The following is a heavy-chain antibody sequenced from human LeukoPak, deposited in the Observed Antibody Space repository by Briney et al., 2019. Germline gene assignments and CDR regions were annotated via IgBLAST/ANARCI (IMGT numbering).Heavy chain of an antibody. CDR3: ARATTIFGVGTIDY. D-gene: IGHD3-3*01. CDR1: GGSISSGGYS. Sequence: SETLSLTCAVSGGSISSGGYSWSWIRQPPGKGLEWIGYIYHSGSTYYNPSLKSRVTISVDRSKNQFPLKLSSVTAADTAVYYCARATTIFGVGTIDYWGQGTLVTVSS. V-gene: IGHV4-30-2*01. J-gene: IGHJ4*02. CDR2: IYHSGST.